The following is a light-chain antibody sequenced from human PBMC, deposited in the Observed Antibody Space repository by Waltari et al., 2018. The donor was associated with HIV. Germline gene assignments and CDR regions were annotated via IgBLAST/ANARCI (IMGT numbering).Light chain of an antibody. V-gene: IGLV1-47*01. CDR3: GAWDYSLSGLV. CDR1: SSNIGSNY. CDR2: RNN. Sequence: QSVLTQPPSASGTPGQRVTISCSGRSSNIGSNYGYWYQQLPGTAPKLLIYRNNQRPLGGPYRFSGSKAGNSASLANSGLRAEEEADYYCGAWDYSLSGLVFGRGTKVTVL. J-gene: IGLJ3*02.